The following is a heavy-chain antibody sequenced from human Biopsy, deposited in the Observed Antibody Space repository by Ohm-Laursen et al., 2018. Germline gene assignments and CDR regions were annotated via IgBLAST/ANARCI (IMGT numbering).Heavy chain of an antibody. J-gene: IGHJ6*02. CDR1: GLTFSSYA. D-gene: IGHD1-26*01. CDR2: ISSSGNFM. V-gene: IGHV3-21*01. CDR3: ARIFLVGVTPGYGMDV. Sequence: SLRLSCAASGLTFSSYAMTWVRQAPGKGLEWVSSISSSGNFMYYTDSVKGRFTISRDNAKNSLYLQMNSLRAEDTALYYCARIFLVGVTPGYGMDVWGQGTTVTVSS.